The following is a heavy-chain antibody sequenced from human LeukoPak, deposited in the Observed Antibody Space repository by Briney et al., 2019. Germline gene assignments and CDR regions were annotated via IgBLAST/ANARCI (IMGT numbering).Heavy chain of an antibody. Sequence: GGSLRLSCSASGSGFTFGNYGMSWVRQAPGKGLEWVSSISGAGRSTYYADSVRGRLIISRDNSKNTLYLQMNSLRAEDTAVYYCGKDYKYNVDYWGQGTLVTVSS. CDR3: GKDYKYNVDY. D-gene: IGHD5/OR15-5a*01. J-gene: IGHJ4*02. CDR1: GSGFTFGNYG. V-gene: IGHV3-23*01. CDR2: ISGAGRST.